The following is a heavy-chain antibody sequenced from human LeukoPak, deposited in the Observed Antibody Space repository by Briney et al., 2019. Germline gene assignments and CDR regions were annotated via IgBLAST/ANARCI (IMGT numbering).Heavy chain of an antibody. CDR2: IDGSGDKT. CDR3: AKVQFNWGPIDY. D-gene: IGHD7-27*01. J-gene: IGHJ4*02. Sequence: PGGSLRLSCAASGFTFSNFAIRWVRQVPGKGLEWVSSIDGSGDKTHYPDSVRGRFTVSRDNSKNTLYLQTNSLRVEDTATYFCAKVQFNWGPIDYWGQGTPVIVSS. V-gene: IGHV3-23*01. CDR1: GFTFSNFA.